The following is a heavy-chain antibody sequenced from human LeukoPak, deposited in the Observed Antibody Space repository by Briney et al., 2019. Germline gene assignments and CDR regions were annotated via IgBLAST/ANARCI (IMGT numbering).Heavy chain of an antibody. J-gene: IGHJ4*02. D-gene: IGHD3-10*01. CDR3: ARDPVWFGLDY. CDR1: GFTVSSSY. CDR2: IYSGGST. Sequence: GGSLRLSCAASGFTVSSSYMSWVRQAPGKGLEWVSVIYSGGSTYYADSVKGRFTISRDNSKNTLYLQMNSLRAEDTAVYYCARDPVWFGLDYWGQGTLVTASS. V-gene: IGHV3-66*01.